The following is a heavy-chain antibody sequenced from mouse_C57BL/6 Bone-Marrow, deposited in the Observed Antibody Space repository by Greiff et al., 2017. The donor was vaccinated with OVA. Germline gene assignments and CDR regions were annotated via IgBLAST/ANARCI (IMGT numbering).Heavy chain of an antibody. CDR1: GFTFSDYY. J-gene: IGHJ3*01. CDR2: ISNGGGST. V-gene: IGHV5-12*01. Sequence: EVQGVESGGGLVQPGGSLKLSCAASGFTFSDYYMYWVRQTPEKRLEWVAYISNGGGSTYYPDTVKGRFTISRDNAKNTLYLQMSRLKSEDTAMYYCARHELGFAYWGQGTLVTVSA. CDR3: ARHELGFAY.